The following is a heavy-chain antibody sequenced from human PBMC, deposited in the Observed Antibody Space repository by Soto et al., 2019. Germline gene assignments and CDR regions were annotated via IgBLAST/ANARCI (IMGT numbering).Heavy chain of an antibody. V-gene: IGHV4-38-2*02. D-gene: IGHD4-4*01. Sequence: SSETLSLTCAVSGYSISSGYFWGWIRQPPGKGLEWIGSIHHSGTTFYNPSLKSRVTISVDTSKNQFSLMLTSVSAADAAVYFWGRDDYSNYGGPGDWGQGTLVTVSS. J-gene: IGHJ4*02. CDR3: GRDDYSNYGGPGD. CDR2: IHHSGTT. CDR1: GYSISSGYF.